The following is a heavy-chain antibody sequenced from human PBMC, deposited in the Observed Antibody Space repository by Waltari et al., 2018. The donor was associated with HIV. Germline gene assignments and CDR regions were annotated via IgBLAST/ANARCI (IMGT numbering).Heavy chain of an antibody. CDR3: AATYYDSSGY. Sequence: EVQLVESGGVVVQPGGSLGLSCAASGFTFDDFTMHGVRQAPGKGLEWVSLISGDGGSTYYADSVKVRFTISRDNSKNSLYLQMNSLRTEDTALYYCAATYYDSSGYWGQGTLVTVSS. CDR2: ISGDGGST. D-gene: IGHD3-22*01. V-gene: IGHV3-43*01. J-gene: IGHJ4*02. CDR1: GFTFDDFT.